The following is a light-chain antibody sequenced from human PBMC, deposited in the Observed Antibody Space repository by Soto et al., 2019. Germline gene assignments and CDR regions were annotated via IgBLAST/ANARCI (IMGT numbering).Light chain of an antibody. V-gene: IGKV1-5*03. Sequence: DIQMTQSPYTLSASVGDRVTITCRASRNIGNWLAWYQQKPGKAPKLLIYKASALESGAPSRFSGSGFGTEFSLTISGLQADDSATYQCQQYNSFPWAFGQGTRVEVK. J-gene: IGKJ1*01. CDR2: KAS. CDR1: RNIGNW. CDR3: QQYNSFPWA.